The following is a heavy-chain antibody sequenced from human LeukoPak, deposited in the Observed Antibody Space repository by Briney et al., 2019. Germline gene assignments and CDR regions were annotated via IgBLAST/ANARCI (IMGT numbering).Heavy chain of an antibody. V-gene: IGHV1-69*04. Sequence: GATVTVSCTASAGTFTSYHINWVRQAPGQGLEWLGRIIPILGIANYAQKFQGRVTITADKSTSTAYMELSSLRSEDTAVYYCARDGYGGLYYYYGMDVWGQGTTVTVSS. CDR3: ARDGYGGLYYYYGMDV. CDR2: IIPILGIA. CDR1: AGTFTSYH. D-gene: IGHD4-23*01. J-gene: IGHJ6*02.